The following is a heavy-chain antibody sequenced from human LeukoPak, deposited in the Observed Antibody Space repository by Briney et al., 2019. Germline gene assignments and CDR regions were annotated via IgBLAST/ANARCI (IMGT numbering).Heavy chain of an antibody. Sequence: PGGSLRLSCAASGFTFSSYAMSWVRQAPGKGLEWVSAISGSGGSTYYADSVKGRFTISRDNSKNTLYLQMNSLRAEDTAAYYCAKGSRGQWLTFGYWGQGTLVTVSS. V-gene: IGHV3-23*01. D-gene: IGHD6-19*01. CDR1: GFTFSSYA. CDR2: ISGSGGST. CDR3: AKGSRGQWLTFGY. J-gene: IGHJ4*02.